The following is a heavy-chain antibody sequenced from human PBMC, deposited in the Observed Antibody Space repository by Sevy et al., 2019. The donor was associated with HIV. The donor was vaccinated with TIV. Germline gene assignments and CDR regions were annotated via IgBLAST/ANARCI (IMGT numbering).Heavy chain of an antibody. D-gene: IGHD5-18*01. CDR3: ASNTATGDWFDP. Sequence: SETLSLTCTVSGGSISSGDYYWSWIRQPPGKGLEWIGYIYYSGSTYYNPSLKSRVTISVDTSMNQFSLKLSSVTAADTAVYYCASNTATGDWFDPWGQGTLVTVSS. CDR1: GGSISSGDYY. CDR2: IYYSGST. J-gene: IGHJ5*02. V-gene: IGHV4-30-4*01.